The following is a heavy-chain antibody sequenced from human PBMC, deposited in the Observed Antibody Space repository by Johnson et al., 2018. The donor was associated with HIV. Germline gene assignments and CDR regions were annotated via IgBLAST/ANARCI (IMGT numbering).Heavy chain of an antibody. D-gene: IGHD3-22*01. J-gene: IGHJ3*02. Sequence: VQLVESGGGLVKPGGSLRLSCAASGFTFSSYWMSWVRQAPGKGLEWVANIKQDGSEKYYVDSVKGRFTISRDNAKNSLYLQMNSLRAEDTAVYYCAKDRTMIVVVTIDAFDIWGQGTMVTVSS. CDR3: AKDRTMIVVVTIDAFDI. CDR1: GFTFSSYW. V-gene: IGHV3-7*01. CDR2: IKQDGSEK.